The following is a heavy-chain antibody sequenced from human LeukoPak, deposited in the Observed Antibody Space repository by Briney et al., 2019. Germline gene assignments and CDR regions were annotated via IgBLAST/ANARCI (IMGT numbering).Heavy chain of an antibody. CDR1: GGSISSYY. J-gene: IGHJ6*03. Sequence: SETPSLTCTVSGGSISSYYWSWIRQPPGKGLEWIGEINHSGSTNYNPSLKSRVTISVDTSKNQFSLKLSSVTAADTAVYYCARGIGYCSGGSCLNYYYYYYMDVWGKGTTVTVSS. V-gene: IGHV4-34*01. D-gene: IGHD2-15*01. CDR2: INHSGST. CDR3: ARGIGYCSGGSCLNYYYYYYMDV.